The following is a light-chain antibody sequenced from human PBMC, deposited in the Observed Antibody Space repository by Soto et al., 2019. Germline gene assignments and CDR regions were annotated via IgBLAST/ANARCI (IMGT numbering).Light chain of an antibody. CDR3: QQRSSWPHT. CDR2: DAS. J-gene: IGKJ2*01. CDR1: HSVSSH. V-gene: IGKV3-11*01. Sequence: EIVLTQSPATLSLSPGERATLTCRASHSVSSHLAWYQQKPGQAPRLLIYDASNRATGIPARFSGSVSGTDFTLTTSSLEPEDFAVYSCQQRSSWPHTFGQGTRLEIK.